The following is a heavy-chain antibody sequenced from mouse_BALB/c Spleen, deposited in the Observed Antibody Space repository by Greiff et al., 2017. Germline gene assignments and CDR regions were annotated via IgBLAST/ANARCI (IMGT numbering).Heavy chain of an antibody. D-gene: IGHD2-1*01. Sequence: EVHLVESGGGLVKPGGSLKLSCAASGFTFSDYYMYWVRQTPEKRLEWVATISDGGSYTYYPDSVKGRFTISRDNAKNNLYLQMSSLKSEDTAMYYCARGGNSPFDYWGQGTTLTVSS. J-gene: IGHJ2*01. CDR1: GFTFSDYY. CDR2: ISDGGSYT. V-gene: IGHV5-4*02. CDR3: ARGGNSPFDY.